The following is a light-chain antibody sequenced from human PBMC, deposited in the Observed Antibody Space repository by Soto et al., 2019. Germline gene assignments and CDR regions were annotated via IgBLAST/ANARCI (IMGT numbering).Light chain of an antibody. V-gene: IGKV1-33*01. J-gene: IGKJ1*01. CDR1: HDITNY. CDR2: DAS. CDR3: QQYDNLWT. Sequence: DIQMTQSPSFLSASVGDRVTITCQASHDITNYLNWYQQKSGKAPKLLIYDASNLETVVPSRFSGSGSGTHFTFTITSLQPEDIATYYCQQYDNLWTFGQGTKVEIK.